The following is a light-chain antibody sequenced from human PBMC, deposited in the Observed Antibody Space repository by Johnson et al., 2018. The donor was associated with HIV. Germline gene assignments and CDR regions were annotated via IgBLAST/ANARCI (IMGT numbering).Light chain of an antibody. CDR1: NSDIGENY. Sequence: QSVLTQPPSVSAAPGQKVTISCSGSNSDIGENYVSWYQQVPGTAPRLVIYDTIKRHSGIPDRFSGSKSGTSATLGITGLQTGDEADYYCGTWDSSLSALFGTGTKVTVL. CDR2: DTI. CDR3: GTWDSSLSAL. J-gene: IGLJ1*01. V-gene: IGLV1-51*01.